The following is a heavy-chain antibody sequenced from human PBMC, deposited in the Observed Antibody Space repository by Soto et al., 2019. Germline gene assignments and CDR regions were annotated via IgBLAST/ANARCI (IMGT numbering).Heavy chain of an antibody. CDR2: ISGSGGST. Sequence: GSLRLSCAASGLSFSSYAMSEFRQAPGRGLEGVSAISGSGGSTYYADSVKGRFTISRDNSKNTLYLQMNSLRAEETAVYYCAKAYYYESSGYYRYYYGMDVWGQGTTVTVSS. CDR1: GLSFSSYA. V-gene: IGHV3-23*01. J-gene: IGHJ6*02. D-gene: IGHD3-22*01. CDR3: AKAYYYESSGYYRYYYGMDV.